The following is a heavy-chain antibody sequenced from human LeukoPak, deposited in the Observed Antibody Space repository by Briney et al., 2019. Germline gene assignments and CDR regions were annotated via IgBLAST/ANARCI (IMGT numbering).Heavy chain of an antibody. CDR3: ARDDVGQWLGNFDY. J-gene: IGHJ4*02. V-gene: IGHV1-69*13. CDR2: IIPIFGTA. Sequence: GASVKVSCKASGGTFISYAISWVRQAPGQGLEWMGGIIPIFGTANYAQKFQGRVTITADESTSTAYMELSSLRSEDTAVYYCARDDVGQWLGNFDYWGQGTLVAVSS. D-gene: IGHD6-19*01. CDR1: GGTFISYA.